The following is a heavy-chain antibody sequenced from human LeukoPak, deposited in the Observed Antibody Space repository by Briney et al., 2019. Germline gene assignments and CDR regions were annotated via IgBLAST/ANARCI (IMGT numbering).Heavy chain of an antibody. J-gene: IGHJ6*04. V-gene: IGHV3-15*01. Sequence: PGGSLRLSCAASGFTFSNAWMSWVRQAPGKGLNWVGRIKSKTDGGTTDYAAPVKGRFTISRDDSKNTLYLQMNSLKTEDTAVYYCTAQNLYYYYYGMDVWGKGTTVTVSS. CDR1: GFTFSNAW. CDR3: TAQNLYYYYYGMDV. CDR2: IKSKTDGGTT.